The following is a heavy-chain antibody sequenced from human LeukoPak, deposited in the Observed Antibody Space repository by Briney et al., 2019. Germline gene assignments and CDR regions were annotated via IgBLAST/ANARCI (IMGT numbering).Heavy chain of an antibody. J-gene: IGHJ3*02. D-gene: IGHD5-18*01. CDR2: ISYDGNNK. CDR1: GFTFSSYG. CDR3: ARDRIQGGAFDI. V-gene: IGHV3-30*03. Sequence: PGRSLRLSCAASGFTFSSYGMHWVRQAPGKGLEWVAAISYDGNNKYYSDSVKGRITISRDNSKNTLYLQMNSLRAEDTAVYYCARDRIQGGAFDIWGQGTMVTVSS.